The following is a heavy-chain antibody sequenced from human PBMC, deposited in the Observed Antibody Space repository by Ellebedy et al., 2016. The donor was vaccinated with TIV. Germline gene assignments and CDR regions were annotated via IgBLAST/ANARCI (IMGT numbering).Heavy chain of an antibody. D-gene: IGHD4-17*01. CDR2: VNQDGTEN. V-gene: IGHV3-7*03. CDR1: GFSFSSYW. Sequence: GESLKISCVASGFSFSSYWMTWVRQAPGKGLEWVANVNQDGTENYVVDSVQGRFTISRDNTKNSLYVQMNSRRVEDTAVYYCVRDGAYGDYSPGYYGLNVWGQGTAVTVSS. J-gene: IGHJ6*02. CDR3: VRDGAYGDYSPGYYGLNV.